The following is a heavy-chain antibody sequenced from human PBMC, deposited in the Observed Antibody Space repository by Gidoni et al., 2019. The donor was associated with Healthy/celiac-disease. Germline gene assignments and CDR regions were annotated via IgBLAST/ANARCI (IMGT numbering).Heavy chain of an antibody. CDR3: ARGSSYYDFWSGYYSWDWFDP. CDR1: GGTFSSYA. J-gene: IGHJ5*02. Sequence: QVQLVQSGAEVKKPGSSVKVSCKASGGTFSSYAISWVRQAPGQGLEWMGGIIPSFGTANYAQKFQGRVTITADKSTSTAYMELSSLRSEDTAVYYCARGSSYYDFWSGYYSWDWFDPWGQGTLVTVSS. CDR2: IIPSFGTA. V-gene: IGHV1-69*06. D-gene: IGHD3-3*01.